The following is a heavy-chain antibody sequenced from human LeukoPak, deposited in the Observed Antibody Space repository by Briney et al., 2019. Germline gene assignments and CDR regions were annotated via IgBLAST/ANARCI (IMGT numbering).Heavy chain of an antibody. Sequence: GGSLRLSCPASGFTFTTYWMHWVRQAPGKVLVWVSRINADGSTTSYADSVKGRFAIYRDNGKHTLYLQMNTLRAEDTAVYYCARRNYWVQGTLVTVSS. J-gene: IGHJ4*02. CDR3: ARRNY. CDR2: INADGSTT. CDR1: GFTFTTYW. V-gene: IGHV3-74*01.